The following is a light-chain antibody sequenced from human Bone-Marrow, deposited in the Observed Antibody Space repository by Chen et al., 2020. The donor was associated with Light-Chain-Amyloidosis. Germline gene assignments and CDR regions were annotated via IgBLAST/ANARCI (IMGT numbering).Light chain of an antibody. Sequence: EILLTXXXATLXLSPVERATPSCRASQSVSSYLAWYQQKPVQQPRLLIYDASNRATGIPARFSGSGSGTDFTLTISSLEPEDFXVYYCQQRSNWPLTFGGGTKVEIK. CDR3: QQRSNWPLT. CDR2: DAS. V-gene: IGKV3-11*01. CDR1: QSVSSY. J-gene: IGKJ4*01.